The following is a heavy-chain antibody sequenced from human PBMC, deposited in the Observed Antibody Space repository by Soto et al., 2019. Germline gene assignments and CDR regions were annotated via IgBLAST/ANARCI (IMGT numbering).Heavy chain of an antibody. CDR3: ARGDATKIVVTTYYAMDV. CDR1: GGSLSNYG. V-gene: IGHV1-69*12. J-gene: IGHJ6*02. CDR2: IIPVFGTP. D-gene: IGHD3-22*01. Sequence: QVQLVQSGAEVKKPGSSVKVSCKASGGSLSNYGISWVRQAPGQGLEWMGAIIPVFGTPNYAQKFQDRVTITADESTTTVYMEVRILTSEDAAVYYCARGDATKIVVTTYYAMDVWGQGTTVNVSS.